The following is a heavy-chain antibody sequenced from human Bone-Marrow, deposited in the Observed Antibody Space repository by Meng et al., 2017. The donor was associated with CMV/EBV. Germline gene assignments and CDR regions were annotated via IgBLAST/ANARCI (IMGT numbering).Heavy chain of an antibody. V-gene: IGHV3-20*04. CDR2: INWNGGST. CDR1: GFTFDDYG. Sequence: GESLKISCAASGFTFDDYGMSWVRQAPGKGLEWVSGINWNGGSTGYADSVKGRFTISRDNAKNSLYLQMNSLRAEDTALYYCARVDQIVGAYYFDYWGQGTRVTVSS. D-gene: IGHD1-26*01. CDR3: ARVDQIVGAYYFDY. J-gene: IGHJ4*02.